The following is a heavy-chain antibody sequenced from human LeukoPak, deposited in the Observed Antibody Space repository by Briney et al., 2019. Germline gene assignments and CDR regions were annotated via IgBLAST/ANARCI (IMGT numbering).Heavy chain of an antibody. V-gene: IGHV4-59*01. Sequence: SETLSLTCTVSGGSISSYYWSWIRQPPGKGLEWIGYIYYSGSTNYNLSLKSRVTISVDTSKNQFSLKLSSVTAADTAVYYCARDQYQLLYGHDSNYYYYMDVWGKGTTVTVSS. J-gene: IGHJ6*03. CDR3: ARDQYQLLYGHDSNYYYYMDV. D-gene: IGHD2-2*02. CDR2: IYYSGST. CDR1: GGSISSYY.